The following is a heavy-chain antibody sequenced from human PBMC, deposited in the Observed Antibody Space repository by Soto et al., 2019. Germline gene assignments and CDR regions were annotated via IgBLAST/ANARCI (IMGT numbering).Heavy chain of an antibody. CDR2: INAGNGNT. CDR3: ARDMPNYDFWSGYSSHGMDV. Sequence: ASVKVSCKASGYTFTSYAMHWVRHAPGQRLEWMGWINAGNGNTKYSQKFQGRVTITRDTSASTAYMELSSLRSEDTAVYYCARDMPNYDFWSGYSSHGMDVWGQGTTVTVSS. V-gene: IGHV1-3*01. CDR1: GYTFTSYA. D-gene: IGHD3-3*01. J-gene: IGHJ6*02.